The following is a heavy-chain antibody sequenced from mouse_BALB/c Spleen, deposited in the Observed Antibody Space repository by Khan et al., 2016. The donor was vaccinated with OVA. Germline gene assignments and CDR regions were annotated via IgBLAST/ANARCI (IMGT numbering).Heavy chain of an antibody. Sequence: QIQLVQSGPELKKPGETVKISCKASGHTFTNFGMNWVKQAPGKGLKWMGWINPYTGEPTYADDFNGRFAFSLDASSSTAYLQINNLTNEDTATYFWARPPYFSYAMDNWGQGTSVTVSS. CDR2: INPYTGEP. D-gene: IGHD2-10*01. CDR3: ARPPYFSYAMDN. J-gene: IGHJ4*01. CDR1: GHTFTNFG. V-gene: IGHV9-3-1*01.